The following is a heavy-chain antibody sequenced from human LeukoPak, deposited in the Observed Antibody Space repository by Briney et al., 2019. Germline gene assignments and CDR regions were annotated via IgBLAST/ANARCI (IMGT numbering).Heavy chain of an antibody. D-gene: IGHD3-22*01. V-gene: IGHV3-20*04. Sequence: GGSLGLSCAASGFTFDDYGMSWVRQAPGKGLEWVSGINWNGGSTGYADSVKGRFTISRDNAKNSLYLQMNSLRAEDTALYYCARVDRYYYDSSGYYSLPDYWGQGTLVTVSS. CDR1: GFTFDDYG. J-gene: IGHJ4*02. CDR2: INWNGGST. CDR3: ARVDRYYYDSSGYYSLPDY.